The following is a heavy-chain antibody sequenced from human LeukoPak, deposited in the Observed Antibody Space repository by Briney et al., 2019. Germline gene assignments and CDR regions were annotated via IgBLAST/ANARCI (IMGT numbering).Heavy chain of an antibody. CDR2: IYYSGST. CDR1: GGSISSYY. CDR3: ARKTTTNRTPFDY. J-gene: IGHJ4*02. Sequence: SETLSLTCTVSGGSISSYYWSWIRQPPGKGLEWIGDIYYSGSTNYNPSLKSRVTISVDTSKNQFSLKLSSVTAADTAVYYCARKTTTNRTPFDYWGQGTLVTVSS. D-gene: IGHD4-11*01. V-gene: IGHV4-59*08.